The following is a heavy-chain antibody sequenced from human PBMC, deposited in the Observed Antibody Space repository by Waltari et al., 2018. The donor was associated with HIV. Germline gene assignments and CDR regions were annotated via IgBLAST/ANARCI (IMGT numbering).Heavy chain of an antibody. V-gene: IGHV1-69*08. CDR2: IIPMSATS. CDR3: ASARETMGVDFAF. J-gene: IGHJ4*02. Sequence: QVQLVQPGPEVRKPGCSVTVSCTAPGGESIRYRINWVRQAPGQGLEWVGRIIPMSATSNKAQKFQGRVTITADPSTSTAYMELTSLRSEDTAVYYCASARETMGVDFAFWGQGTLVNVSS. D-gene: IGHD3-16*01. CDR1: GGESIRYR.